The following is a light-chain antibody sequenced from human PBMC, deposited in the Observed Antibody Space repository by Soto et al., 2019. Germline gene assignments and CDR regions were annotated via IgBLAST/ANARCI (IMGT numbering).Light chain of an antibody. CDR2: GAS. CDR3: QQYGSSPFT. V-gene: IGKV3-20*01. CDR1: QSVSGTY. J-gene: IGKJ3*01. Sequence: ESELTQSPGTLSMSPGERATLSCRASQSVSGTYSAWYQQKPGQAPRLLIYGASSRATGIPDRFSGSGSGTDFTLTSSRLEPEDFAVYYCQQYGSSPFTFGPGTKVDIK.